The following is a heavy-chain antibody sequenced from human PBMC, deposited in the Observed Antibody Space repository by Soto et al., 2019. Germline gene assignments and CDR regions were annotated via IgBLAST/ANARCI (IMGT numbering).Heavy chain of an antibody. CDR3: PRLVYDTRLTCMYFDC. Sequence: PSETLSLTCAVSGVSISSGNWWTWVRQSPQRGLEYIGEIFHDGTANYYPSFERRVAISVDTSKNQFSLKLTSVTAADTAIYFCPRLVYDTRLTCMYFDCWDQGTLVTVSS. V-gene: IGHV4-4*02. CDR2: IFHDGTA. CDR1: GVSISSGNW. J-gene: IGHJ4*02. D-gene: IGHD2-8*01.